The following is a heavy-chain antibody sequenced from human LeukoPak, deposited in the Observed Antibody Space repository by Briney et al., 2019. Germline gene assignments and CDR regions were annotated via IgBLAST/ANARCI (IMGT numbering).Heavy chain of an antibody. D-gene: IGHD3-22*01. V-gene: IGHV3-23*01. J-gene: IGHJ4*02. Sequence: PGGSLRLSCAASGFTFSGYWMHWVRQVPGKGLEWVSVISASGATTFYADSVKGRFTISRDNSKNTIYLQMNSLRAEDTAVYYCAKADNSVSCRQFDCWGQGTLVTVSS. CDR2: ISASGATT. CDR1: GFTFSGYW. CDR3: AKADNSVSCRQFDC.